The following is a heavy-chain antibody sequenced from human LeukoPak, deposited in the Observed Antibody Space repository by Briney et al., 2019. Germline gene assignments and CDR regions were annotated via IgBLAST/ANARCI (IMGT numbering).Heavy chain of an antibody. CDR2: IIPIFGTA. V-gene: IGHV1-69*05. Sequence: SVKVSCKASGGTFSSFAISWVRQAPGQGLEWMGGIIPIFGTADYAQMFQGRVTITTDESTSTAYMELSSLRSEDTAVYYCARGGARYSGTSPNWFDYWGQGTLVTASS. CDR3: ARGGARYSGTSPNWFDY. J-gene: IGHJ4*02. D-gene: IGHD1-26*01. CDR1: GGTFSSFA.